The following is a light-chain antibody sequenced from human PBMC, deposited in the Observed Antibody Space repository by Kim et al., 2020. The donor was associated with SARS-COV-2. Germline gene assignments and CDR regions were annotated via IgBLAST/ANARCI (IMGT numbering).Light chain of an antibody. CDR3: LLYFGGVQPQWV. CDR1: TGAVHSGYY. J-gene: IGLJ3*02. Sequence: QAVVTQESSLTVSPGGTVTLTCGSSTGAVHSGYYPNWFQQIPGQAPRALIYSTDSKYSWTPARFSGSLLGGKAALTLSGVQPEDEAEYYCLLYFGGVQPQWVFGGGTKLTVL. V-gene: IGLV7-43*01. CDR2: STD.